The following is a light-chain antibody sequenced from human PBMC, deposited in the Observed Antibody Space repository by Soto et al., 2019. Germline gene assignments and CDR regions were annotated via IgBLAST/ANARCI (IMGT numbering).Light chain of an antibody. Sequence: DIQMTQSPSTLSASVGDRVTITCRASQTISTWLAWYQQKPGKAPKLLIYKASILESGVPSRFSASGSGTEFTLTISSLQPDDFATYYCQQYESCPWTFGQGTRVEVK. CDR3: QQYESCPWT. V-gene: IGKV1-5*03. CDR2: KAS. J-gene: IGKJ1*01. CDR1: QTISTW.